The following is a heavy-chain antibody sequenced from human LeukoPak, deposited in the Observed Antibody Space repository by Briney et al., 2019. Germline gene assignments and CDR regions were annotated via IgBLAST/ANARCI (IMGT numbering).Heavy chain of an antibody. Sequence: ASVKVSCKASGYIFTGYYMHWVRQAPGQGLEWMGWINPNSGDTNYAQKLQGRVTMTTDTSTSTAYMELRSLRSDDTAVYYCARDGPKTYYYDSSGYYSGYWGQGTLVTVSS. J-gene: IGHJ4*02. CDR2: INPNSGDT. CDR1: GYIFTGYY. V-gene: IGHV1-2*02. D-gene: IGHD3-22*01. CDR3: ARDGPKTYYYDSSGYYSGY.